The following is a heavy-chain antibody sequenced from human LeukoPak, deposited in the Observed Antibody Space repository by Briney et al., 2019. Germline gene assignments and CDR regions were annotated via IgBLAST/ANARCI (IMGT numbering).Heavy chain of an antibody. Sequence: GGSLRLSCAASGFTSSSYSMNWVRQAPGKGLEWVSSISSSSSYIYYADSVKGRFTISRDNAKNSLCLQMNSLRAEDTAVYYCAREVVVPAAPENWFDPWGQGTLVTVSS. V-gene: IGHV3-21*01. J-gene: IGHJ5*02. CDR2: ISSSSSYI. CDR3: AREVVVPAAPENWFDP. D-gene: IGHD2-2*01. CDR1: GFTSSSYS.